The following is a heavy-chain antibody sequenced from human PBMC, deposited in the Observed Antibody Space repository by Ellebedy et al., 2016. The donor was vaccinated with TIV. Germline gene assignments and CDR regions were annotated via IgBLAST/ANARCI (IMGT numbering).Heavy chain of an antibody. V-gene: IGHV1-46*01. CDR1: GDTFSSYC. CDR2: FKATDGSR. Sequence: ASVKVSCKESGDTFSSYCVHWVRQAPGQGLQWMGVFKATDGSRIYTQKFQGGVTMTRDTFTNTIYMELSSLRSDDTAVYYCARDNSAVFTGFGFWGQGTLVFVSS. CDR3: ARDNSAVFTGFGF. D-gene: IGHD3-10*01. J-gene: IGHJ5*01.